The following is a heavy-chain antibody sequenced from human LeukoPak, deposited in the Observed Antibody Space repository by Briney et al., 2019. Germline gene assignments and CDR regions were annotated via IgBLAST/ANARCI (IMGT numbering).Heavy chain of an antibody. CDR2: IKSKTDGGTT. J-gene: IGHJ4*02. CDR3: TPTFISGYDYFRSVPPGFDY. CDR1: GFSFSNAW. Sequence: GGSLRLSCAASGFSFSNAWMSWVRQAPGKGLEWVGRIKSKTDGGTTDYAAPVKGRFTISRDDSKNTLYLQMNSLKTEDTAVYYCTPTFISGYDYFRSVPPGFDYWGQGTLVTVSS. V-gene: IGHV3-15*01. D-gene: IGHD5-12*01.